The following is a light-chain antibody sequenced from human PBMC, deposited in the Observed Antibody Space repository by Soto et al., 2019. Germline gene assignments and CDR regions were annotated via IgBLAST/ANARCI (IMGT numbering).Light chain of an antibody. J-gene: IGLJ2*01. V-gene: IGLV1-51*01. CDR1: SSDIGSYH. Sequence: QSVLTQPPSLSAAPGEKVTISCSGRSSDIGSYHLCWYQQFPGTAPRLLIYDTNNRRSGIPVRFSGSKFGTSATLDITGLQTGDEADYYCGTWDRTLSVGVFGGGTKVTVL. CDR2: DTN. CDR3: GTWDRTLSVGV.